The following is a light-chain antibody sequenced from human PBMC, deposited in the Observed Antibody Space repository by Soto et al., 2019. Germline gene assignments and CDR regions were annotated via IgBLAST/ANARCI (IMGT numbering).Light chain of an antibody. CDR1: SSDVGSHNL. Sequence: QSALTQPASVSGSPGQSITISCTGTSSDVGSHNLVSWYQQHPGQAPKLLIYEVSKLPLGVSARFSASKSVNTASLTISGRQAEDESLYYSCSYGGSRAVFGGGTQLTV. CDR2: EVS. CDR3: CSYGGSRAV. V-gene: IGLV2-23*02. J-gene: IGLJ7*01.